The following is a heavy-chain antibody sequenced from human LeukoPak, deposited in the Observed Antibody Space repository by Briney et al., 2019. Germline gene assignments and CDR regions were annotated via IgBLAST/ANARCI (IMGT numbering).Heavy chain of an antibody. J-gene: IGHJ3*02. CDR1: GFTFSSYA. Sequence: GGSLGLSCAASGFTFSSYAMSWVRQAPGKGLEWVSAISGSGGSTYYADSVKGRFTISRDNSKNTLYLQMNSLRAEDTAVYYCAPSLAGSWYAFDIWGQGTMVTVSS. D-gene: IGHD6-13*01. V-gene: IGHV3-23*01. CDR2: ISGSGGST. CDR3: APSLAGSWYAFDI.